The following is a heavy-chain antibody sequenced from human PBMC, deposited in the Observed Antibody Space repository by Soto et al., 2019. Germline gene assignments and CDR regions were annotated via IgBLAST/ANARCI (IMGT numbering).Heavy chain of an antibody. J-gene: IGHJ6*03. CDR1: GFTFSTYS. Sequence: EVPLVESGGGLVKPGGSLRLSCAASGFTFSTYSMNWVRQAPGKGLEWVSSISSSSSYIYYEDSVKGRFTVSRDNAKNSLYLQMNSLRAEDTAVYYCARDPRPNYGSGSYYSYYYYYYMDVWGKGTTVTVSS. V-gene: IGHV3-21*01. CDR2: ISSSSSYI. D-gene: IGHD3-10*01. CDR3: ARDPRPNYGSGSYYSYYYYYYMDV.